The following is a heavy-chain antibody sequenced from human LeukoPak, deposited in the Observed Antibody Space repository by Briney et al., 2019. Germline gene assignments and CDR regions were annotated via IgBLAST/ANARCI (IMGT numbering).Heavy chain of an antibody. CDR3: ARDHGIYRGSSSWYQGWFDP. Sequence: ASVKVSCKASGYTFTSYGISWVRQAPGQGLEWMGWISAYNGNTNYAQKLQGRVTMTTDTSTSTAYMELRSLRSDDTAVYYCARDHGIYRGSSSWYQGWFDPWGQGTLVTVSS. V-gene: IGHV1-18*01. J-gene: IGHJ5*02. CDR2: ISAYNGNT. CDR1: GYTFTSYG. D-gene: IGHD6-13*01.